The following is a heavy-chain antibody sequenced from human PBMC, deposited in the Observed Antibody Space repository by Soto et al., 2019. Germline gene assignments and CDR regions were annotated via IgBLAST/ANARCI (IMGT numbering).Heavy chain of an antibody. D-gene: IGHD2-21*01. V-gene: IGHV1-69*01. CDR3: ARGTYCGSNCFFAREY. J-gene: IGHJ4*02. Sequence: VQLVQSGAEVKKPGSSVKVSCKASGATSTTYVISWVRQAPGQGLEWMGGINPMSRTAKYAEKYNGRDTITADEATRTAYLDVTSLRFEDTAVYFCARGTYCGSNCFFAREYWGQGTLITVSS. CDR2: INPMSRTA. CDR1: GATSTTYV.